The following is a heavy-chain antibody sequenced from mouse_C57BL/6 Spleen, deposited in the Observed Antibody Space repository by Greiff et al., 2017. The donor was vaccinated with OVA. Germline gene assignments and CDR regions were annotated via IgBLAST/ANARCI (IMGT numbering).Heavy chain of an antibody. J-gene: IGHJ4*01. D-gene: IGHD4-1*01. CDR2: IYPSDSET. CDR1: GYTFTSYW. V-gene: IGHV1-61*01. CDR3: ARSSAWENYAMDY. Sequence: QVQLQQSGAELVRPGSSVKLSCKASGYTFTSYWMDWVKQRPGQGLEWIGNIYPSDSETHYNQKFKDKATLTVDKSSSTAYMQLSSLTSEDSAVYYCARSSAWENYAMDYWGQGTSVTVSS.